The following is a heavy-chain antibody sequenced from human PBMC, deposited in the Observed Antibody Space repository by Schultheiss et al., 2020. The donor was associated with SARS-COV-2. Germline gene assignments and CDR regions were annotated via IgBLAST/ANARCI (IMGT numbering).Heavy chain of an antibody. V-gene: IGHV1-69*13. CDR2: IIPMFGTA. D-gene: IGHD2-15*01. Sequence: SVKVSCKASGGTFSNNAFSWVRQAPGQGLEWMGGIIPMFGTASYAQMLQGRVTITADESTSTTYMELSSLRSEDTAVYYCARVGCSGGSCYRPGGYFDLWGRGTLVTVSS. CDR1: GGTFSNNA. CDR3: ARVGCSGGSCYRPGGYFDL. J-gene: IGHJ2*01.